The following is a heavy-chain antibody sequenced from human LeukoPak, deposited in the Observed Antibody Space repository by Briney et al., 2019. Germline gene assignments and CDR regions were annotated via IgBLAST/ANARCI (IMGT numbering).Heavy chain of an antibody. Sequence: GGSLRLSCAASGFTFSSYAMSWVRQAPGKGLEWVSAISGSGGRTYYADSVKGRFTISRDNSKNTLYLQMNSLRAEDTAVYYCAKVDYYDSSGYFGDAFDIWGQGTMVTVSS. CDR3: AKVDYYDSSGYFGDAFDI. J-gene: IGHJ3*02. D-gene: IGHD3-22*01. CDR2: ISGSGGRT. V-gene: IGHV3-23*01. CDR1: GFTFSSYA.